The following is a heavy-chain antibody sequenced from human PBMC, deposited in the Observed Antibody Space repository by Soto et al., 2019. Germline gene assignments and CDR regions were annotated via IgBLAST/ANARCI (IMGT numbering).Heavy chain of an antibody. CDR1: DGSLSWTTYH. CDR3: VRHVHYHRGEPPFDL. D-gene: IGHD3-22*01. CDR2: VYYTGTT. J-gene: IGHJ2*01. V-gene: IGHV4-39*01. Sequence: SENLSLTCIVPDGSLSWTTYHWACVRKPPGKGLEWIGSVYYTGTTYYNPSLESRVAISVGTSKNQFSLRLNSVSAADTAVYFCVRHVHYHRGEPPFDLCGRGTLVTV.